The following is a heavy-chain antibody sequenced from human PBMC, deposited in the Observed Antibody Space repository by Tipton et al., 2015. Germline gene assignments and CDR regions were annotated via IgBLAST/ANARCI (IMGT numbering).Heavy chain of an antibody. Sequence: SLRLSCAASGFTFSSYSMNWVRQAPGKGLVWVSYISSSSSTIYYADSVKGRFTISRDNAKNSLYLQMNSLRDEDTAVYYCARDLVVGAGVYFDYWGQGILVTVSS. CDR2: ISSSSSTI. J-gene: IGHJ4*02. CDR1: GFTFSSYS. V-gene: IGHV3-48*02. CDR3: ARDLVVGAGVYFDY. D-gene: IGHD2-15*01.